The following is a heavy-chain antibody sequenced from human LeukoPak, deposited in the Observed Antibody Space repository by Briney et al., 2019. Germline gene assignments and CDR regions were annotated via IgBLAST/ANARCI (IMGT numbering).Heavy chain of an antibody. CDR2: INPNSGGT. CDR3: ARGGFGGTFYYYYYMDV. CDR1: GYTFTGYY. J-gene: IGHJ6*03. D-gene: IGHD3-10*01. Sequence: GASVKVSCKASGYTFTGYYMHWVRQAPGQGLEWMGWINPNSGGTNYAQKFQGRVTMTRDTSISTAYMELSRLRSDDTAVYYCARGGFGGTFYYYYYMDVWGKGTTVTISS. V-gene: IGHV1-2*02.